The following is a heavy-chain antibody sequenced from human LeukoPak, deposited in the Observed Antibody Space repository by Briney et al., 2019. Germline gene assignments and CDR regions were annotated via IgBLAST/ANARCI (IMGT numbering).Heavy chain of an antibody. CDR2: IHYSGSI. V-gene: IGHV4-59*12. Sequence: SETLSLTCTVSGGSISTYCWSWIRQPPGKGLEWIGYIHYSGSIKYNPSLESRVTISVDTSKNQFSLKLSSVTAADTAVYYCARGYRRYSSAGGAPYWYFDLWGRGTLVTVSS. CDR3: ARGYRRYSSAGGAPYWYFDL. D-gene: IGHD6-19*01. CDR1: GGSISTYC. J-gene: IGHJ2*01.